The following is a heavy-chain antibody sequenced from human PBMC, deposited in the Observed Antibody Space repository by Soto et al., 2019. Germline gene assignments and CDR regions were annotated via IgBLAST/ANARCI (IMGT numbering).Heavy chain of an antibody. CDR3: EKRLPFLEWPNSYYYYGMDV. CDR1: GFTFSNYG. Sequence: GGSLRLSCVASGFTFSNYGMHWVRQAPGKGLEWVAIVSYNGRKEYYADSVKGRFSISRDNSKNTLYVQMNTLRDEDTAVYYCEKRLPFLEWPNSYYYYGMDVWGQGTKVTVSS. CDR2: VSYNGRKE. J-gene: IGHJ6*02. D-gene: IGHD3-3*01. V-gene: IGHV3-30*18.